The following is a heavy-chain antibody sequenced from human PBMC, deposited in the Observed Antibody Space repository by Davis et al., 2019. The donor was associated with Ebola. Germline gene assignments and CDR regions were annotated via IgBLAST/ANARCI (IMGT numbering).Heavy chain of an antibody. CDR2: INPSGGST. D-gene: IGHD6-13*01. Sequence: GESLKISCKGSGYTFTSYYMHWVRQAPGQGLEWMGIINPSGGSTSYAQKFQGRVTMTRDTSTSTVYMELRSLRSDDTAVYFCARARSLAAAGMGFDYWGQGTLVTVSS. CDR3: ARARSLAAAGMGFDY. J-gene: IGHJ4*02. V-gene: IGHV1-46*01. CDR1: GYTFTSYY.